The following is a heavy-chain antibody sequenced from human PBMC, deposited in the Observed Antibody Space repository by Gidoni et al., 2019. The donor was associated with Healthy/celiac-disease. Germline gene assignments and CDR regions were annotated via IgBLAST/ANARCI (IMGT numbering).Heavy chain of an antibody. D-gene: IGHD6-13*01. Sequence: QLQLQQWGAGLLKPSEPLSLTCAVYGGSFSGYYWSWIRQPPGKGLEWIGEINHSGSTNYNPSLKSRVTISVDTSKNQFSLKLSSVTAADTAVYYCAREEPAAAAGGVYWGQGTLVTVSS. V-gene: IGHV4-34*01. CDR3: AREEPAAAAGGVY. CDR2: INHSGST. CDR1: GGSFSGYY. J-gene: IGHJ4*02.